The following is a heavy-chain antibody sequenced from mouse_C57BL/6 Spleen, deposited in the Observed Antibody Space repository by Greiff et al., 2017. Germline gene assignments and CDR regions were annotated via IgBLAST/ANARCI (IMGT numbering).Heavy chain of an antibody. Sequence: EVQRVESGPELVKPGASVKIPCKASGYTFTDYNMDWVKQSHGKSLEWIGDINPNNGGTIYNQKFKGKATLPVDKSSSTAYMELRSLTSEDTAVYYCARRNGNRVFDYWGQGTTLTVSS. J-gene: IGHJ2*01. D-gene: IGHD2-1*01. CDR3: ARRNGNRVFDY. V-gene: IGHV1-18*01. CDR2: INPNNGGT. CDR1: GYTFTDYN.